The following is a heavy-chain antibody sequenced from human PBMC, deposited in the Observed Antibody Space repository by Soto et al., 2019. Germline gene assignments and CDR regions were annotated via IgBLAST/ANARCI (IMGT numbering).Heavy chain of an antibody. Sequence: QVQLVESGGGVVQPGRSLRLSCAASRFTFSSYGMHWVRQAPGKGLEWVAVISYDGSNKYYADSVKGRFTISRDNSKNTLYLQMNSLRAEDTAVYYCAKESHSSSWYSDWFDPWGQGTLVTVSS. J-gene: IGHJ5*02. CDR2: ISYDGSNK. CDR1: RFTFSSYG. CDR3: AKESHSSSWYSDWFDP. D-gene: IGHD6-13*01. V-gene: IGHV3-30*18.